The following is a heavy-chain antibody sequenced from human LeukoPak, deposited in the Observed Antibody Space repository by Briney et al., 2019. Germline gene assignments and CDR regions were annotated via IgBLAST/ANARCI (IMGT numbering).Heavy chain of an antibody. J-gene: IGHJ4*02. CDR3: AKDAYVFWRGPLIDY. CDR1: GFTFSSYA. V-gene: IGHV3-23*01. D-gene: IGHD3-3*01. Sequence: GGSLRLSCAASGFTFSSYAMSWVRPAPGKGLGWVSAISGSGGSTYYADSVKGRFTISRDNSKNTLYLQMNSLRAEDTAVYYCAKDAYVFWRGPLIDYWGQGTLVTVSS. CDR2: ISGSGGST.